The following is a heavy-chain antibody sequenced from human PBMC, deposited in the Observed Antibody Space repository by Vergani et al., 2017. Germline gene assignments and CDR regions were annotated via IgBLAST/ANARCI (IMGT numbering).Heavy chain of an antibody. CDR2: ISRSGFNT. Sequence: HLLESGGGLVQPGGSLRLSCAASGFPFSSYALTWVRQAPGKGLEWVSTISRSGFNTYYADSVKGRFTVSRDNSKNTLFLQMNGLRPEDTGTYFCAKKGGSLYYYGVDVWGQGTTITVSS. D-gene: IGHD1-26*01. J-gene: IGHJ6*02. CDR1: GFPFSSYA. CDR3: AKKGGSLYYYGVDV. V-gene: IGHV3-23*01.